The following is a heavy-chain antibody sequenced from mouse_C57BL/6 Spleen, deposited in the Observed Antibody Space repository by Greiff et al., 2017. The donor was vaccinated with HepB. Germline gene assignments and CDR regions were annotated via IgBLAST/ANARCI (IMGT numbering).Heavy chain of an antibody. CDR2: IDPSDSYT. CDR1: GYTFTSYW. D-gene: IGHD2-5*01. Sequence: QVQLQQPGAELVMPGASVKLSCKASGYTFTSYWMHWVKQRPGQGLEWIGEIDPSDSYTNYNQKFKGKSTLTVDKSSSTAYMQLSSLTSEDSAVYYCARSNYSNYEGFAYWGQGTLVTVSA. CDR3: ARSNYSNYEGFAY. V-gene: IGHV1-69*01. J-gene: IGHJ3*01.